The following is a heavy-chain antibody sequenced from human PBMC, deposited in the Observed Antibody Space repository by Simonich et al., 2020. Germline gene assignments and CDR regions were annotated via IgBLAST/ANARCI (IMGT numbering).Heavy chain of an antibody. CDR1: GYTFTGYY. V-gene: IGHV1-2*02. J-gene: IGHJ3*02. Sequence: QVQLVQSGAEVKKPGASVKVSCKASGYTFTGYYMHWVRQAPGQGLEWRGWINTNSGGTNYAQKFQGRVTMTRYTSISTAYMELSRLRSDDTAVYYCARVRFEAFDIWGQGTMVTVSS. CDR2: INTNSGGT. CDR3: ARVRFEAFDI.